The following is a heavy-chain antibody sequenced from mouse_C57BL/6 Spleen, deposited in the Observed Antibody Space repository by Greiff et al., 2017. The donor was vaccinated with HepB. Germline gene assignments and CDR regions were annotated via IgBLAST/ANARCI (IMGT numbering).Heavy chain of an antibody. CDR3: ARYGSSYGWFAY. Sequence: EVKVVESGGSLVQPGGSLSLSCAASGFTFTDYYMSWVRQPPGKALEWLGFIRNKANGYTTEYSASVKGRFTISRDNSQSILYLQMNALRAEDSATYYCARYGSSYGWFAYWGQGTLVTVSA. V-gene: IGHV7-3*01. CDR2: IRNKANGYTT. J-gene: IGHJ3*01. CDR1: GFTFTDYY. D-gene: IGHD1-1*01.